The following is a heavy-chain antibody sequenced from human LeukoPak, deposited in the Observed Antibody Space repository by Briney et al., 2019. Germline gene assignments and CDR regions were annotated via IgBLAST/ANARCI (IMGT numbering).Heavy chain of an antibody. CDR2: IISDGSTT. CDR1: KFTFSIYW. J-gene: IGHJ3*02. D-gene: IGHD6-19*01. CDR3: AREDVDIAVAASGAFDI. V-gene: IGHV3-74*01. Sequence: GGSLRLLRAPSKFTFSIYWMHCVRHAPGKGLVWVSRIISDGSTTSYADSVKGRFTISRDNAKNTLYLQMNRLRAEDTAVYYCAREDVDIAVAASGAFDIWGQGTMVTVSS.